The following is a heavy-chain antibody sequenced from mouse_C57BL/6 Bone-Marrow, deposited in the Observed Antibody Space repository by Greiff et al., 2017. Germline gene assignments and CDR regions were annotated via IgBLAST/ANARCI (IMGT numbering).Heavy chain of an antibody. V-gene: IGHV5-6*02. Sequence: EVKLVESGGDLVKPGGSLKLSCAASGFTFSSYGMSWVRQTPDKRLEWVATISSGGSYTYYPDSVKGRFTISRDNAKNTLYLQMSSLKSEDTAMYYCARQVYWGQGTLVTVSA. CDR3: ARQVY. CDR1: GFTFSSYG. J-gene: IGHJ3*01. CDR2: ISSGGSYT.